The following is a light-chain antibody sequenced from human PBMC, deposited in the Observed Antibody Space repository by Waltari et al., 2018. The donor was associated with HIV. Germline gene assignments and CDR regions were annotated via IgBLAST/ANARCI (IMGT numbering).Light chain of an antibody. CDR2: SND. J-gene: IGLJ1*01. V-gene: IGLV1-44*01. CDR3: AAWDDSLDGFV. Sequence: QSVLTQPPSASGTPGQRVTISCSGSSSNIGRNTVNWYQQVPGTAPKLLIYSNDQRPSGVPERFSGSKSGTSASLAISGLQSEDEADYYCAAWDDSLDGFVFGTGTKVTVL. CDR1: SSNIGRNT.